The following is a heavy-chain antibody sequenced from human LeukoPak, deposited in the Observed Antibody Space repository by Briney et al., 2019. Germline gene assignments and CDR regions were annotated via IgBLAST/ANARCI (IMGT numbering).Heavy chain of an antibody. V-gene: IGHV4-39*07. J-gene: IGHJ6*03. CDR3: ASPPPRYCSTTSCSYSYYMDV. CDR1: GGSISSTSYY. D-gene: IGHD2-2*01. CDR2: IYYSGST. Sequence: PSETLSLTCTVSGGSISSTSYYWGWIRLPPGKGLEWIGSIYYSGSTYYNPSLKSRLTISADTSKNQFSLRLSSVTAADTAVYYCASPPPRYCSTTSCSYSYYMDVWGKGTTVTVSS.